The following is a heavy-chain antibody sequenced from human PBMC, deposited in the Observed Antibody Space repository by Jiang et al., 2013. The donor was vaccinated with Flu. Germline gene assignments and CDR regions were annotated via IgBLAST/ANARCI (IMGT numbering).Heavy chain of an antibody. Sequence: GLEWIGEIHHLGSTDYNPSLKSRVTISVDTSKNEFSLKLTSVTVADTAVYYCARGRGSGSYYDGRFDHWGQGTLVTVSS. J-gene: IGHJ4*02. CDR3: ARGRGSGSYYDGRFDH. V-gene: IGHV4-34*01. D-gene: IGHD3-10*01. CDR2: IHHLGST.